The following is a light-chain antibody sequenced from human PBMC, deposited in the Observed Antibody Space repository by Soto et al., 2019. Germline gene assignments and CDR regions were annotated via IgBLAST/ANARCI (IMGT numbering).Light chain of an antibody. V-gene: IGKV3-20*01. CDR2: GAS. CDR1: QSVNSDY. Sequence: EIVLTQSPGTLSLSPGERATLSCRASQSVNSDYVAWYQQNPGQAPRVLIYGASTRATGIPRRFSGSGSGTDFSLTISRLEPEDSAMYYCQLYGSSPPWAFGQGTKVEIK. J-gene: IGKJ1*01. CDR3: QLYGSSPPWA.